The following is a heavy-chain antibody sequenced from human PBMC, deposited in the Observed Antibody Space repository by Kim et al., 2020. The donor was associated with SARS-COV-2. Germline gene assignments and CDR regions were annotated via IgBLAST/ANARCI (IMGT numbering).Heavy chain of an antibody. V-gene: IGHV4-31*03. J-gene: IGHJ3*02. D-gene: IGHD6-13*01. CDR3: ARARKQQGVIDAFDI. CDR1: GGSISSGGYY. Sequence: SETLSLTCTVSGGSISSGGYYWSWIRQHPGKGLEWIGYIYYSGSTYYNPSLKSRVTISVDTSKNQFSLKLSSVTAADTAVYYCARARKQQGVIDAFDIWGQGTMVNVSS. CDR2: IYYSGST.